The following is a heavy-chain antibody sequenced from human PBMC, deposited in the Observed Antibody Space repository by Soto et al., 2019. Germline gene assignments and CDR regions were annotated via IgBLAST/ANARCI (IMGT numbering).Heavy chain of an antibody. CDR2: VSSSSTYI. CDR3: ARGSHSTTWYGGQFDY. Sequence: EVQLVDSGGGLVKPGGSPRLSCAASGLTFSSYTMNWVRQAPGKGLEWVSSVSSSSTYIYYADSVKGRFTISRDNAKNSLYLQMNSLRAEDTAIYYCARGSHSTTWYGGQFDYWGQGTLVTVSS. J-gene: IGHJ4*02. CDR1: GLTFSSYT. D-gene: IGHD6-13*01. V-gene: IGHV3-21*01.